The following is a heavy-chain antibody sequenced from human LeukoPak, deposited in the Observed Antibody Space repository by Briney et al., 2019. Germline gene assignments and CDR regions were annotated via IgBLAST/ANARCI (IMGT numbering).Heavy chain of an antibody. J-gene: IGHJ2*01. V-gene: IGHV3-48*03. CDR2: ISSSGSTI. Sequence: SGGSLTLSCAASGLTFSRYAMSWPRQAPGKGLEWVSYISSSGSTIYYADSVKGRFTISRDNAKNSLYLQMNSLRAEDTAVYYCVRDQGRGSYPRVYFDLWGRGTLVTVSS. CDR1: GLTFSRYA. CDR3: VRDQGRGSYPRVYFDL. D-gene: IGHD1-26*01.